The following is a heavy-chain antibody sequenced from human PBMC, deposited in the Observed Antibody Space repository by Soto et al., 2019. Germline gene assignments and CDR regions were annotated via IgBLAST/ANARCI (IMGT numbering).Heavy chain of an antibody. CDR2: IYPGDSDT. V-gene: IGHV5-51*01. Sequence: PGESLKISCKGSGYSFTSYWIGWVRQMPGKGLEWMGIIYPGDSDTRYSPSFQDQVTISADKSISTAYLQWSSLKASDTAMYYYATTTRSGWKPDAFDIWGQGTMVTVSS. CDR3: ATTTRSGWKPDAFDI. D-gene: IGHD6-19*01. J-gene: IGHJ3*02. CDR1: GYSFTSYW.